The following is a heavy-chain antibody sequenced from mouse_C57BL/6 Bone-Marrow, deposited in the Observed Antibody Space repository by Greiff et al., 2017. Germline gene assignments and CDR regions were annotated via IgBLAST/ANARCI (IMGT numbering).Heavy chain of an antibody. CDR1: GYTFTSYW. V-gene: IGHV1-52*01. J-gene: IGHJ2*01. D-gene: IGHD4-1*01. Sequence: QVQLQQPGAELVRPGSSVKLSCKASGYTFTSYWMHWVKQRPIQGLEWIGNIDPSDSETHYNQKFKDKATLTVDKSSSTAYMQLSSLTSEDSAVYYCAKENWGTSYYFDYWGQGTTRTVSS. CDR3: AKENWGTSYYFDY. CDR2: IDPSDSET.